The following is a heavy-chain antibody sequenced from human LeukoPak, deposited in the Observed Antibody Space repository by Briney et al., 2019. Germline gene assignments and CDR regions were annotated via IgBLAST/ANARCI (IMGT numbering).Heavy chain of an antibody. Sequence: PGGSLTLSCTASGFTVATNYMIWVRQPPGKGLEWVSILYSGADTYYADSVKGRFVVSRDSSKNMLFLHMNALRPEDTAVYYCARIGDHFHWYLDLWGRGTLVTVSS. V-gene: IGHV3-53*01. CDR2: LYSGADT. J-gene: IGHJ2*01. CDR1: GFTVATNY. CDR3: ARIGDHFHWYLDL. D-gene: IGHD3-3*02.